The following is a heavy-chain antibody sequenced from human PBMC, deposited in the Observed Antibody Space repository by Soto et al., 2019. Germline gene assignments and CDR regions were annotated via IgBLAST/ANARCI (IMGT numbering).Heavy chain of an antibody. J-gene: IGHJ4*02. Sequence: LRXSCAPSGFTFSTYGMHWVRQAPGKGLEWVAVIWYDGSNQYYADSVKGRFTIFRDNSKNMLYLQMNGLRAEDTAVYYCARDLGAFNYGSAYFDYWGQGTPVTVSS. CDR1: GFTFSTYG. D-gene: IGHD3-10*01. CDR3: ARDLGAFNYGSAYFDY. CDR2: IWYDGSNQ. V-gene: IGHV3-33*01.